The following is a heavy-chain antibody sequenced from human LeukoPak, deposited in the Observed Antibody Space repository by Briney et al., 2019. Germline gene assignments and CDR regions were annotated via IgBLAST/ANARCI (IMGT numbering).Heavy chain of an antibody. V-gene: IGHV4-4*07. D-gene: IGHD2-2*02. CDR2: IYTSGST. J-gene: IGHJ5*02. CDR3: ATGVVPAAIDWFDP. Sequence: PSETLSLTCTVSGGSISSYYWSWIRQPAGKGLEWIGRIYTSGSTNYNPSLKSRVTMSVDTSKNQFSLKLSSVTAADTAVYYCATGVVPAAIDWFDPWGQGTLVTVSS. CDR1: GGSISSYY.